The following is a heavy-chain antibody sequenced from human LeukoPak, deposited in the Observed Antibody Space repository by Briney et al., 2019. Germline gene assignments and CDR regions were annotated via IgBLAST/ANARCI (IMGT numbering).Heavy chain of an antibody. Sequence: PSETLSLTCTVSGGSISSGGYYWSWIRQHPGQGLEWIGYIYYSGSTYYNPSLKSRVTISVDTSKNQFSLKLSSVTAADTAVYYCATSGHDYGGKGDYWGQGTLVTVSS. CDR3: ATSGHDYGGKGDY. J-gene: IGHJ4*02. V-gene: IGHV4-31*03. CDR1: GGSISSGGYY. D-gene: IGHD4-23*01. CDR2: IYYSGST.